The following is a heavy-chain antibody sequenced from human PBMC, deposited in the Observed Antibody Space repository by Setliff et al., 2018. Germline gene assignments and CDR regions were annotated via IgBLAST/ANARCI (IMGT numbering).Heavy chain of an antibody. D-gene: IGHD3-22*01. CDR3: VREGVDSRSSTEYRYYLDV. CDR1: AYSFSGYY. J-gene: IGHJ6*03. CDR2: MNTNSGDT. V-gene: IGHV1-2*02. Sequence: ASVKVSCKTSAYSFSGYYIHWARQAPGQGLEWMGWMNTNSGDTKYTQKFQGRVTMPRDTSISTAYMEVSRLRSDDTAVDYCVREGVDSRSSTEYRYYLDVWGKGTTVTVSS.